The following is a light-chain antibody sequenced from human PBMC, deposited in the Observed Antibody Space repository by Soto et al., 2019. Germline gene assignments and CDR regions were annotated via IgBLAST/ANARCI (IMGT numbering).Light chain of an antibody. CDR2: DAS. CDR1: QSISSW. Sequence: DIQMTQSPSTLSASVGDRVTITCRASQSISSWLAWYQQKPGKAPKLLIYDASRLESGVPSRFSGSGSGTKFTLTINSLQPDDFATYYCQQYNSYSRTFGQGTKVDIK. V-gene: IGKV1-5*01. J-gene: IGKJ1*01. CDR3: QQYNSYSRT.